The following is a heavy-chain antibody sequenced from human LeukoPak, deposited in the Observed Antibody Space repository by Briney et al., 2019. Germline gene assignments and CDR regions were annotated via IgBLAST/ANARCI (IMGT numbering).Heavy chain of an antibody. CDR1: GFTFDDYG. Sequence: GGSLRLSCAASGFTFDDYGMSWVRQAPGKGLEWVSGINWNGGSTGYADSVKGRFTISRDNAKNSLYLQMNSLRAEDTALYHGARFRSRGSSMGYYFDYWGQGTLVTVSS. D-gene: IGHD1-26*01. V-gene: IGHV3-20*01. J-gene: IGHJ4*02. CDR2: INWNGGST. CDR3: ARFRSRGSSMGYYFDY.